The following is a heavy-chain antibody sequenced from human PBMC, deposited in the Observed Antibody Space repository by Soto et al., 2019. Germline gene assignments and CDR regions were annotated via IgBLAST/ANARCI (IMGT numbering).Heavy chain of an antibody. CDR2: ISSSSSYT. CDR3: ARYYDFWSGYPLNDAFDI. Sequence: GGSLRLSCAASGFTFSDYYMSWIRQAPGKGLEWVSYISSSSSYTNYADSVKGRFTISRDNAKNSLYLQMNSLRAEDTAVYYCARYYDFWSGYPLNDAFDIWGQGKMVTVSS. D-gene: IGHD3-3*01. V-gene: IGHV3-11*06. J-gene: IGHJ3*02. CDR1: GFTFSDYY.